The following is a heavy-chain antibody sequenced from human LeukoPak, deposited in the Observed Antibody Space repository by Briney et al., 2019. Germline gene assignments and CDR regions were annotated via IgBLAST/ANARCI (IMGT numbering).Heavy chain of an antibody. Sequence: GGSLRLSCAASGFTFSSYSMNWVRQAPGKGLEWVSSISSSSSYIYYADSVKGRFTISRDNAKNSLYLQMNSLRAEDTALYYCAKDITGYSSSWYEFDYWGQGTLVTVSS. CDR3: AKDITGYSSSWYEFDY. V-gene: IGHV3-21*04. CDR1: GFTFSSYS. CDR2: ISSSSSYI. D-gene: IGHD6-13*01. J-gene: IGHJ4*02.